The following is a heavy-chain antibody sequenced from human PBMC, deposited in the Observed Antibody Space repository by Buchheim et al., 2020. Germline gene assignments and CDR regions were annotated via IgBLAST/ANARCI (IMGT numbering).Heavy chain of an antibody. CDR3: AKDVYCSSTSCYYYGMDV. Sequence: EVPLVESGGVVVQPGGSLRLSCAASGFTFDDYTMHWVRQAPGKGLEWVSLISWDGGSTYYADSVKGRFTISRDNSKNSLYLQMNSLRTEDTALYYCAKDVYCSSTSCYYYGMDVWGQGTT. V-gene: IGHV3-43*01. J-gene: IGHJ6*02. CDR1: GFTFDDYT. D-gene: IGHD2-2*01. CDR2: ISWDGGST.